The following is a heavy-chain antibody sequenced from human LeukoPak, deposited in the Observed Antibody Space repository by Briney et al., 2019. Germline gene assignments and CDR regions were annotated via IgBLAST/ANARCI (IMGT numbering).Heavy chain of an antibody. CDR1: GYSFTSYW. D-gene: IGHD3-10*01. Sequence: GESLKISCQGSGYSFTSYWISWVRQMPGKGLEWMGFIFPGDSDTRYSPSFQGQVIISADKSISTAYLQWSSLKASDTAMYYCARLRTGEPYEYFQHWGQGTLVTVSS. V-gene: IGHV5-51*01. J-gene: IGHJ1*01. CDR2: IFPGDSDT. CDR3: ARLRTGEPYEYFQH.